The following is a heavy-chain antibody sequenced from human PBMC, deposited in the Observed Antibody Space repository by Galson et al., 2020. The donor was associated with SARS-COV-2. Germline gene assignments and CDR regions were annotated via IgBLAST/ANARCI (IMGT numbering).Heavy chain of an antibody. CDR1: GFTFSSYW. D-gene: IGHD3-10*01. CDR3: VRAKMGRITMVQGVIGAFDI. Sequence: GSLRLSCAASGFTFSSYWMSWVRQAPGKGLEWVANIKQDGSEKYYVDSVKGRFTISRDNAKNSLYLQMNSLRAEDTAVYYCVRAKMGRITMVQGVIGAFDIWGQGTMVTVSS. CDR2: IKQDGSEK. J-gene: IGHJ3*02. V-gene: IGHV3-7*05.